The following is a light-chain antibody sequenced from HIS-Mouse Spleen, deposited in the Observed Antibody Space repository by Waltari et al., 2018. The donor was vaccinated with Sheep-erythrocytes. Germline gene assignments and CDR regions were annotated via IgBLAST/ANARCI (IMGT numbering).Light chain of an antibody. J-gene: IGLJ2*01. CDR3: CSYAGSYTLV. CDR2: DVS. CDR1: SSDVGGYNY. Sequence: QSALTQPRSVSGSPGQSVTISCTGTSSDVGGYNYVSWYQQHPGKAPKLMIYDVSKRPSGVPDGFSGSKSDNTASLTISGLQAEDEADYYCCSYAGSYTLVFGGGTKLTVL. V-gene: IGLV2-11*01.